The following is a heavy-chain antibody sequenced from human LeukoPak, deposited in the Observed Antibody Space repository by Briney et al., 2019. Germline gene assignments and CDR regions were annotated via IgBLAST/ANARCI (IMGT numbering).Heavy chain of an antibody. CDR2: TYYRSKWYY. CDR1: GDSVSSNSAT. Sequence: SQTLSLTCALSGDSVSSNSATWNWIRQSPSRGLEWLGRTYYRSKWYYDYAVSLRGRITINPDTSKDQFSLQLNSVTPEDTAVYYCASGGVAGTGYYYGMDVWGQGTTVTVSS. J-gene: IGHJ6*02. D-gene: IGHD6-19*01. V-gene: IGHV6-1*01. CDR3: ASGGVAGTGYYYGMDV.